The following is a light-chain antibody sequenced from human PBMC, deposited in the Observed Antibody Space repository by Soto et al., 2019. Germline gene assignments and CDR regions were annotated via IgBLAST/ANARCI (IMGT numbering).Light chain of an antibody. CDR2: GAS. V-gene: IGKV3-15*01. Sequence: EIVTTQSPATLSVSPGERATFSCRASQSVSSNLAWYQQKPGQAPRLLIYGASIRATGIPARFSGSGSGTEFTLTVSTLQSEDFAIYYCQHYNNWPPWTFGQGTKVDIK. J-gene: IGKJ1*01. CDR1: QSVSSN. CDR3: QHYNNWPPWT.